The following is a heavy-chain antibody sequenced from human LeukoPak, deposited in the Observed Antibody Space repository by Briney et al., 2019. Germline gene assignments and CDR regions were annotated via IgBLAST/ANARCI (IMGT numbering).Heavy chain of an antibody. J-gene: IGHJ6*03. CDR2: ISSSSSYI. D-gene: IGHD3-10*01. V-gene: IGHV3-21*01. CDR1: GFTFSSYS. CDR3: ARGLMVRGVTKLILYYYYYYMDV. Sequence: PGGSLRLSCAASGFTFSSYSMNWVRQAPGKGLEWVSSISSSSSYIYYADSVKGRFTISRDNAKNSLYLQMNSLRAEDTAVYYCARGLMVRGVTKLILYYYYYYMDVWGKGTTVTVSS.